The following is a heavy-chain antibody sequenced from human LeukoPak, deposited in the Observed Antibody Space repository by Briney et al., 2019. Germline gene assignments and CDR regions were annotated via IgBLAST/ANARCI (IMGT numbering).Heavy chain of an antibody. CDR3: AKTTGGWPRFFDH. V-gene: IGHV3-30*18. CDR1: GYTLTEFS. CDR2: VSHEGTSK. Sequence: SCKVSGYTLTEFSIHWVRQAPGKGLEWVAFVSHEGTSKFYAGSVKGRFGISRDNSKSTTYLQMNGLRPDDTAVYYCAKTTGGWPRFFDHWGQGTLVAVSS. J-gene: IGHJ4*02. D-gene: IGHD6-19*01.